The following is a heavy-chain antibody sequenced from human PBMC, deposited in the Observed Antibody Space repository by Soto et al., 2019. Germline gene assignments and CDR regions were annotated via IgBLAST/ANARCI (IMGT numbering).Heavy chain of an antibody. Sequence: GGSLRLSCAASSVTFSDAWMNWVRQAPGKGLEWVARIRSNSAGGTTDYATPVRGRFTISRDDAKDTLYVQMNILKTEDTAVYYCARDCGGFGELSCSQGAFDTWGQGTMVTVSS. CDR2: IRSNSAGGTT. D-gene: IGHD3-10*01. CDR3: ARDCGGFGELSCSQGAFDT. CDR1: SVTFSDAW. J-gene: IGHJ3*02. V-gene: IGHV3-15*07.